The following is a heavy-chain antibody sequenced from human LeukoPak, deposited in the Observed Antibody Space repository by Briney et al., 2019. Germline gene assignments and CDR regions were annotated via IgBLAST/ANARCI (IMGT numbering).Heavy chain of an antibody. CDR2: IYSGGST. V-gene: IGHV3-53*04. D-gene: IGHD3-22*01. CDR3: ARVGFNYDSSGCFDF. Sequence: GGSLRLSCAASGFTVSSNYMSWVRQAPGKGLEWVSVIYSGGSTYYADSVKGRFTISRHNSKNTLYLQMNSLRAEDTAVYYCARVGFNYDSSGCFDFWGQGTLVTVSS. CDR1: GFTVSSNY. J-gene: IGHJ4*02.